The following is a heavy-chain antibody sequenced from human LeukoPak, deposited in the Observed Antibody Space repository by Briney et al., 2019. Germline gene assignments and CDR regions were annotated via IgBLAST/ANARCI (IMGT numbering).Heavy chain of an antibody. Sequence: PGRSLRLSCAASGFTFSSYGMHWVRQAPGKGLEWVAVISYDGSNKYYADSVKGRFTISRDNSKNTLYLQMNSLRAEDTAVYYXAKDSIVGATTPADYWGQGTLVTVSS. CDR1: GFTFSSYG. CDR3: AKDSIVGATTPADY. CDR2: ISYDGSNK. V-gene: IGHV3-30*18. D-gene: IGHD1-26*01. J-gene: IGHJ4*02.